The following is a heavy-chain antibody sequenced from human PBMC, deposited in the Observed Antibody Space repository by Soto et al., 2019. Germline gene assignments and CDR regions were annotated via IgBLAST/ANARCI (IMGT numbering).Heavy chain of an antibody. CDR2: IVPAIGLT. Sequence: QVQLVQSGAEVKKPGSSVKVSCKASGGIFNSYTFGWVRQAPGQRLEWMGRIVPAIGLTHYTQTFQGRVTITAVKATTTVYMELGQLRSEDTAMYDCARLDYGDSGWFDPWGQGTLVIVSS. CDR1: GGIFNSYT. V-gene: IGHV1-69*02. D-gene: IGHD4-17*01. CDR3: ARLDYGDSGWFDP. J-gene: IGHJ5*02.